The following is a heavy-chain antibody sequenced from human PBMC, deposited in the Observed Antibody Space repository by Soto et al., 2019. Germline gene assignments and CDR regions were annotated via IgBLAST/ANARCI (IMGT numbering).Heavy chain of an antibody. CDR1: GGSFSGYY. CDR2: INHSGST. D-gene: IGHD4-17*01. Sequence: SETLSLTCAIYGGSFSGYYWSWIRQPPGKGLEWIGEINHSGSTNYNPSLKSRVTISVDTSKNQFSLKLSSVTAADTAVYYCARADYGYFDYWGQGTLVTVSS. CDR3: ARADYGYFDY. J-gene: IGHJ4*02. V-gene: IGHV4-34*01.